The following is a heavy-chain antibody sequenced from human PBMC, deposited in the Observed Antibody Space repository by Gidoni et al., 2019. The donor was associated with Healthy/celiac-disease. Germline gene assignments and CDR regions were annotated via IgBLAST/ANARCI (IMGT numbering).Heavy chain of an antibody. D-gene: IGHD6-19*01. CDR2: IYPGDSDT. Sequence: EVQLVHSGAEVKKPGESLKISCKGSGYSFTSYWIGWVRQMPGKDLEWMGIIYPGDSDTRYSPSFQGQVTISADKSISTAYLQWSSLKASDTAMYYCARAVAGGLFGIQDAFDIWGQGTMVTVSS. CDR1: GYSFTSYW. V-gene: IGHV5-51*01. CDR3: ARAVAGGLFGIQDAFDI. J-gene: IGHJ3*02.